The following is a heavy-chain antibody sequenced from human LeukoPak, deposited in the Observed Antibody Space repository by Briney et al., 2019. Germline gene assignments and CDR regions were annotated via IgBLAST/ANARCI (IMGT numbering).Heavy chain of an antibody. CDR2: INDNGDTT. CDR1: GFTFSNYA. D-gene: IGHD6-13*01. CDR3: ARGHRSSWFDAFDI. Sequence: GGSLRLSRAASGFTFSNYAFHWVRQAPGKGLEYVSAINDNGDTTYYADSVKGRFTISRDISKNTLFLQMGSLRTEDMAVYYCARGHRSSWFDAFDIWGQGIMVTVSS. V-gene: IGHV3-64*02. J-gene: IGHJ3*02.